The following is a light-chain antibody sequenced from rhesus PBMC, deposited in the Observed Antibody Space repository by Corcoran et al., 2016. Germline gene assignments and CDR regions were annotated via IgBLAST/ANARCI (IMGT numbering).Light chain of an antibody. CDR1: QGISSY. CDR2: AAT. Sequence: DIQMTQSPSSLSASVGDTVTITCRASQGISSYLNWFQQKPGKAPKLLIYAATTLKSGVPSRFSGSGSGTDFTLTISSLQPEDFATYYCQQYKSYPYSFGQGTKVEIK. V-gene: IGKV1-28*02. CDR3: QQYKSYPYS. J-gene: IGKJ2*01.